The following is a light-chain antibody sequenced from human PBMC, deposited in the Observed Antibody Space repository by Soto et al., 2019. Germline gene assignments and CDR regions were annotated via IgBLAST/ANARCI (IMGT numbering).Light chain of an antibody. V-gene: IGLV2-14*01. CDR2: EVS. Sequence: QSALTQLASVSGSPGQSITISCTGTSNDLGIYNYVSWYQQHPGKAPKLVICEVSNRTAGVSSRFSGSKSGNTASLTISGLRAEDEADYYCTSFTHTNMWVFCGGTKLTVL. J-gene: IGLJ3*02. CDR1: SNDLGIYNY. CDR3: TSFTHTNMWV.